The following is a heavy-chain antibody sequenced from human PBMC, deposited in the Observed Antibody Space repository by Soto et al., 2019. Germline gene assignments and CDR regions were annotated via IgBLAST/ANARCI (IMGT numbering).Heavy chain of an antibody. D-gene: IGHD1-26*01. V-gene: IGHV4-59*08. Sequence: SETLSLTCTVSGGSISPYYWSWIRQPPGKGLEWIGYIYYSGSTNYNPSLKSRVTISRDTSKNQFSLKLTSVTAADTALYYCGRGWVGAPGHTASAPWGRGTRVTASS. CDR1: GGSISPYY. J-gene: IGHJ5*02. CDR3: GRGWVGAPGHTASAP. CDR2: IYYSGST.